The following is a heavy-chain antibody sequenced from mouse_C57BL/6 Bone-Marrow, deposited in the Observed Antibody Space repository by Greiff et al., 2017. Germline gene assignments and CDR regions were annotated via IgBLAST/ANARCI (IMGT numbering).Heavy chain of an antibody. D-gene: IGHD2-2*01. Sequence: VKLMESGPELVKPGASVKISCKASGYAFSSSWMNWVKQRPGKGLEWIGRIYPGDGDPNYTGKFKGKATLTADKSSSNAYMQLSSLTSEDSAVYFCARRGRYGYDLDYWGQGTTLTVSS. CDR2: IYPGDGDP. J-gene: IGHJ2*01. V-gene: IGHV1-82*01. CDR1: GYAFSSSW. CDR3: ARRGRYGYDLDY.